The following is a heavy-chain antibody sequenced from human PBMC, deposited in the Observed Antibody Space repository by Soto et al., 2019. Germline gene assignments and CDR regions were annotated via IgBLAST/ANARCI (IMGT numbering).Heavy chain of an antibody. CDR2: INPSGGST. D-gene: IGHD2-15*01. CDR3: ARGDGVVVAGLYYFDY. CDR1: GYTFTSYY. Sequence: ASVKVSCKASGYTFTSYYMHRVRQAPGQGLEWMGIINPSGGSTSYAQKFQGRVTMTRDTSTSTVYMELSSLRSEDTAVYYCARGDGVVVAGLYYFDYWGQGTLVTVSS. J-gene: IGHJ4*02. V-gene: IGHV1-46*01.